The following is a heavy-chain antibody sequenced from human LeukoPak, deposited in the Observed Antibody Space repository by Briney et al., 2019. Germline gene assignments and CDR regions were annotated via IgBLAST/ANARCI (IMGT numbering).Heavy chain of an antibody. CDR3: ATAEIKRDYDSSGLNYFDY. CDR1: GYTLTELS. Sequence: ASVKVSRKVSGYTLTELSMHWVRQAPGKGLEWMGGFDPEDGETIYAQKFQGRVTMTEDTSTDTAYMELSSLRSEDTAVYYCATAEIKRDYDSSGLNYFDYWGQGTLVTVSS. J-gene: IGHJ4*02. V-gene: IGHV1-24*01. CDR2: FDPEDGET. D-gene: IGHD3-22*01.